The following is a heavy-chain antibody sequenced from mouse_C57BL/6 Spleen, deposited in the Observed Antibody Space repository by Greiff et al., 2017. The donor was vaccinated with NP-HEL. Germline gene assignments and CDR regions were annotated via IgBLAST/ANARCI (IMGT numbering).Heavy chain of an antibody. J-gene: IGHJ2*01. CDR2: IDPANGNT. CDR3: ARTLLITTVVATPLDY. CDR1: GFNIKNTY. Sequence: VQLKQSVAELVRPGASVKLSCTASGFNIKNTYMHWVKQRPEQGLEWIGRIDPANGNTKYAPKFQGKATITADTSSNTAYLQLSSLTSEDTAIYYCARTLLITTVVATPLDYWGQGTTLTVSS. D-gene: IGHD1-1*01. V-gene: IGHV14-3*01.